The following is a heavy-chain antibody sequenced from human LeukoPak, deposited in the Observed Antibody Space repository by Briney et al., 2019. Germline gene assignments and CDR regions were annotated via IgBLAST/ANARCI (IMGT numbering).Heavy chain of an antibody. V-gene: IGHV4-59*01. Sequence: SETLSLTCTVSGDSISTYYLSWIRQPPGKRVEGIGYINYSGITNYNPSLKSRVTISVDTSKSQFSLKMSSVTAADTAVYYCARGLWFAVPGAFDIWGRGTMVTVSS. J-gene: IGHJ3*02. CDR1: GDSISTYY. CDR2: INYSGIT. CDR3: ARGLWFAVPGAFDI. D-gene: IGHD3-10*01.